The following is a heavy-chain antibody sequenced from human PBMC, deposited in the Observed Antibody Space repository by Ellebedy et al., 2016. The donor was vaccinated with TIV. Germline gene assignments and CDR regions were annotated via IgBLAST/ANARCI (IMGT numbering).Heavy chain of an antibody. Sequence: PGGSLRLSCAASGFTVSSNYMSWVRQAPGKGLEWVSVIYSGGSTYYADSVKGRFTISRDNSKNTLYLQMNSLRAEDTAVYYCARDSVYCSSTSCHYYYYGMDVWGQGTTVTVSS. V-gene: IGHV3-66*01. D-gene: IGHD2-2*01. CDR3: ARDSVYCSSTSCHYYYYGMDV. CDR1: GFTVSSNY. CDR2: IYSGGST. J-gene: IGHJ6*02.